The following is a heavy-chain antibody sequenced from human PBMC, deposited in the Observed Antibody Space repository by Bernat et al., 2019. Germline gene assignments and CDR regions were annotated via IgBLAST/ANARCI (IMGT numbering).Heavy chain of an antibody. V-gene: IGHV3-23*04. J-gene: IGHJ4*02. CDR2: LSGGGDIR. CDR1: GFTFTTYA. Sequence: EVQLVESGGGLVQPGGSLRLSCAASGFTFTTYAMSWVRQAPGKGLEWVSTLSGGGDIRFYADSVKGRFTISRDNAKNSLYLQMNNMRAEDTAVYYCARSVYLEGGSRGTDYWGQGTLVTVSS. D-gene: IGHD1-20*01. CDR3: ARSVYLEGGSRGTDY.